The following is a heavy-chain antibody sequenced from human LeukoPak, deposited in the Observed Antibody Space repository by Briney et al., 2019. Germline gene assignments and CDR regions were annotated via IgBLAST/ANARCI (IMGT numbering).Heavy chain of an antibody. CDR1: GGSFSGYY. D-gene: IGHD6-6*01. CDR3: ARDLHSSSAD. J-gene: IGHJ4*02. Sequence: SETLSLTCAVYGGSFSGYYWSWIRQPPGKGLEWIGSIYHSGSTYYNPSLKSRVTISVDTSKNQFSLKLSSVTAADTAVYYCARDLHSSSADWGQGTLVTVSS. V-gene: IGHV4-34*01. CDR2: IYHSGST.